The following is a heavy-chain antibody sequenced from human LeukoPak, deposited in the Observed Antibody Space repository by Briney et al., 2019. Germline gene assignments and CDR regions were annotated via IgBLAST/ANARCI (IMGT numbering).Heavy chain of an antibody. CDR2: ISSSGSTI. Sequence: KAGGSLRLSCAASGFTFSDHYMSWIRQAPGKGLEWVSYISSSGSTIYYADSVKGRFAISRDNAKNSLYLQMSSLRAEDTAVYYCATDRGWRTSGYYLYYFEYWGQGTLVTYSS. J-gene: IGHJ4*02. CDR3: ATDRGWRTSGYYLYYFEY. CDR1: GFTFSDHY. V-gene: IGHV3-11*04. D-gene: IGHD3-3*01.